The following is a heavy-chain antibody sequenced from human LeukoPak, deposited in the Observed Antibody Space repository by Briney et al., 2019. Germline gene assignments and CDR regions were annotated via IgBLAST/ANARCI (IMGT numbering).Heavy chain of an antibody. D-gene: IGHD3-3*01. CDR1: GYSISSGYY. V-gene: IGHV4-38-2*02. Sequence: SETLSLTCTVSGYSISSGYYWGWIRQPPGTGLEWIGSIYHSGSTYYNPSLKSRVTISVDTSKNQFSLKLSSVTAADTAVYYCARGYYDFWSGSANWFDPWGQGTLVTVSS. CDR2: IYHSGST. J-gene: IGHJ5*02. CDR3: ARGYYDFWSGSANWFDP.